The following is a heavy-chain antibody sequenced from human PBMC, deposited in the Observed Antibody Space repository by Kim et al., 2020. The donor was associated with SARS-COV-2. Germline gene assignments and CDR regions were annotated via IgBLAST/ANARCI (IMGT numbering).Heavy chain of an antibody. V-gene: IGHV3-74*01. D-gene: IGHD2-15*01. CDR3: MRDNIQPGDL. Sequence: GGSLRLSCAASGFAFSRYWMHWVRQVPGEGLVWVAQIDSDGTITNYADAVEGRFTISRDNAKNTLYLQMTSLRVEDTAVYYCMRDNIQPGDLWGEGTMVT. CDR2: IDSDGTIT. CDR1: GFAFSRYW. J-gene: IGHJ3*01.